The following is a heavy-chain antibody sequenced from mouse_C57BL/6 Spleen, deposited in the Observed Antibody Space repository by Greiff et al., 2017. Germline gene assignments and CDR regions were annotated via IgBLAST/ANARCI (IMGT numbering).Heavy chain of an antibody. CDR2: IDPSDSYT. Sequence: QVQLQQPGAELVKPGASVKLSCKASGYTFTSYWMQWVKQRPGQGLEWIGEIDPSDSYTNYNQKFKGKATLTVDTSSSTAYMQLSSLTSEDSAVYYCARTIGNGSRWYFDVWGTGTTVTVSS. CDR1: GYTFTSYW. D-gene: IGHD1-1*01. CDR3: ARTIGNGSRWYFDV. V-gene: IGHV1-50*01. J-gene: IGHJ1*03.